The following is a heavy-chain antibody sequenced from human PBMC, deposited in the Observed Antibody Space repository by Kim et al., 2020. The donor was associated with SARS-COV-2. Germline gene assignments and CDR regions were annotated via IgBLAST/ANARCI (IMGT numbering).Heavy chain of an antibody. D-gene: IGHD2-2*01. CDR3: TTSGGCSSTSCWEAY. CDR2: IKSKTDGGTT. V-gene: IGHV3-15*01. CDR1: GFTFSGGW. Sequence: GGSLRLSCAASGFTFSGGWMNWVRQAPGKGLEWVGRIKSKTDGGTTDYAAPVKGRFTISRDDSRNTLFLQMGSLKTEDTAVYYCTTSGGCSSTSCWEAYWGQGTLVTVSS. J-gene: IGHJ4*02.